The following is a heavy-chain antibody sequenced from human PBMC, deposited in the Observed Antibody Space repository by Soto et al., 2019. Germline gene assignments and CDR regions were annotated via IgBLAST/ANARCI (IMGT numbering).Heavy chain of an antibody. CDR2: IWYDGSNK. D-gene: IGHD3-10*01. J-gene: IGHJ6*02. Sequence: AGGSLRLSCAASGFTFSSYGMHWVRQAPGKGLEWVAVIWYDGSNKYYADSVKGRFTISRDNSKNTLYLQMNSLRAEDTAVYYCARDPTYGSGSYGDYYGMDVWGQGTTVTVSS. V-gene: IGHV3-33*01. CDR3: ARDPTYGSGSYGDYYGMDV. CDR1: GFTFSSYG.